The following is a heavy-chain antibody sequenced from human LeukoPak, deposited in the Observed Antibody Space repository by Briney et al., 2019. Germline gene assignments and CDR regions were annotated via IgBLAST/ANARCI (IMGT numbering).Heavy chain of an antibody. CDR1: GGSFSGYY. Sequence: SETLSLTCAVYGGSFSGYYWSWIRQPPGKGLEWIGEINHSGSTNYNPSLKSRVTISVDTSKNQFSLKLSSVTAADTAAYYCARVAPRYYDFWSGPWDYYGMDVWGQGTTVTVSS. CDR3: ARVAPRYYDFWSGPWDYYGMDV. CDR2: INHSGST. J-gene: IGHJ6*02. D-gene: IGHD3-3*01. V-gene: IGHV4-34*01.